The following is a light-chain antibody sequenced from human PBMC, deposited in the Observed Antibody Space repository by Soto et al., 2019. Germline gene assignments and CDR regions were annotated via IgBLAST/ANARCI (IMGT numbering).Light chain of an antibody. CDR2: DNN. V-gene: IGLV1-51*01. J-gene: IGLJ2*01. Sequence: QSVLTQPPSVSAAPGQKVTISCSGSSSNIGNNYVFWYQQLPGTAPKLLIYDNNKRPSGIPARFSGSKSGTSATLGISGLQTGDEVDYYCGTWDSSLSAGVFGGGTKLTVL. CDR1: SSNIGNNY. CDR3: GTWDSSLSAGV.